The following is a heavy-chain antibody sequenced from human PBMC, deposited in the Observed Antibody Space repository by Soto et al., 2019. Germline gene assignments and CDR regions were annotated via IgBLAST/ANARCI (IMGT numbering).Heavy chain of an antibody. D-gene: IGHD6-19*01. V-gene: IGHV4-30-2*01. CDR3: ARAPIGIAVAGMDY. CDR2: IYHSGST. Sequence: QLQLQEFGSGLVKPSQTLSLTCAVSGGSISSGGYSWSWIRQPPGKGLEWIGYIYHSGSTYYNPSLKSRVTISVDRSKNQFSLKLSSVTAADTAVYYCARAPIGIAVAGMDYWGQGTLVTVSS. J-gene: IGHJ4*02. CDR1: GGSISSGGYS.